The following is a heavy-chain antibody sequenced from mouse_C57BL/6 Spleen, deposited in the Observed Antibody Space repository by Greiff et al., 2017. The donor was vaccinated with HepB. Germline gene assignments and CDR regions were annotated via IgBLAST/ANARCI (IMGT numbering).Heavy chain of an antibody. D-gene: IGHD1-1*01. J-gene: IGHJ1*03. V-gene: IGHV1-69*01. Sequence: VQLQQPGAELVMPGASVKLSCKASGYTFTSYWMHWVKQRPGQGLEWIGAIDPSDSYTNYNQKFKGKSTLTVAKSSSTAYRQLSSLTSEDSAVYYCARSYYYGSSYWYFDVWGTGTTVTVSS. CDR2: IDPSDSYT. CDR3: ARSYYYGSSYWYFDV. CDR1: GYTFTSYW.